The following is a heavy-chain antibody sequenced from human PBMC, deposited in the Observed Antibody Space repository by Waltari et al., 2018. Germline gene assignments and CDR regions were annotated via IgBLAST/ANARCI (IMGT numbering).Heavy chain of an antibody. V-gene: IGHV4-4*02. CDR3: ARDRGRGLYLDS. Sequence: QLQLQESGPGLVKPSGTLSLTCAVSGDSVSSSYWWSWVRQPPGKGLEWIGQVHGGGRTNYNPSFASRGTSSLDTSTDQFSLRVTSATAADTAVYYCARDRGRGLYLDSWGQGTLVTVSP. CDR1: GDSVSSSYW. J-gene: IGHJ4*02. CDR2: VHGGGRT. D-gene: IGHD2-15*01.